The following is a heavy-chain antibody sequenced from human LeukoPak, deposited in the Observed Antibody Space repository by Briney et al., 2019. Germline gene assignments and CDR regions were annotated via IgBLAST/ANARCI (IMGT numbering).Heavy chain of an antibody. D-gene: IGHD2-15*01. J-gene: IGHJ4*02. CDR2: IKRKTDGGTT. CDR1: GFTFSNAW. CDR3: TTYSYYFDC. Sequence: GGSLRLSCAASGFTFSNAWMSWVRQAPGKGLEWVGRIKRKTDGGTTDCAAPVKGRFTISRDDSKNTLYLQMNSLKTEDTAVYYCTTYSYYFDCWGQGTLVTVSS. V-gene: IGHV3-15*01.